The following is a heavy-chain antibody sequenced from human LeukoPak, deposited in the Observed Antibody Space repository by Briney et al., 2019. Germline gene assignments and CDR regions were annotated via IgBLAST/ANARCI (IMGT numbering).Heavy chain of an antibody. CDR3: ARDRVASSGWSGGSIDY. J-gene: IGHJ4*02. CDR1: GFTFSDYY. Sequence: PGGSLRLSCAASGFTFSDYYMSWIRQAPGKGLEWVSYISSSGSTLYYADPVKGRFTISRDNAKNSLYLQMNSLRAEDTAVYYCARDRVASSGWSGGSIDYWGQGTLVTVSS. V-gene: IGHV3-11*01. D-gene: IGHD6-19*01. CDR2: ISSSGSTL.